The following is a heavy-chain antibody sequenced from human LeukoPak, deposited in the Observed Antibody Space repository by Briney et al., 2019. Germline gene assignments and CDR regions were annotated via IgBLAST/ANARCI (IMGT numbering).Heavy chain of an antibody. CDR2: INSDGSST. CDR1: GFTFSSYW. V-gene: IGHV3-74*01. Sequence: GGSLRLSCAASGFTFSSYWMHWVRQAPGKGLVWVSRINSDGSSTSYADSVEGRFTISRDNAKNTLYLQMNSLRAEDTAVYYCARTLKWLQAHDYWGQGTLVTVSS. D-gene: IGHD5-12*01. CDR3: ARTLKWLQAHDY. J-gene: IGHJ4*02.